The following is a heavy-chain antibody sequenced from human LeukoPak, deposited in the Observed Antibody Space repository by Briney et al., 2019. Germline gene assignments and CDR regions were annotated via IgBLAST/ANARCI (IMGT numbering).Heavy chain of an antibody. CDR2: ITSSGGST. Sequence: GGSLRLSCAASGFTFSRYSMNWVRQAPGKGLQWLSSITSSGGSTYYADSVKGRFTISRDNAKNSLFLQMSSLRVEDTAVYYCAREFLGSDWGQGTLVTVSS. J-gene: IGHJ4*02. CDR1: GFTFSRYS. CDR3: AREFLGSD. V-gene: IGHV3-21*01. D-gene: IGHD5-12*01.